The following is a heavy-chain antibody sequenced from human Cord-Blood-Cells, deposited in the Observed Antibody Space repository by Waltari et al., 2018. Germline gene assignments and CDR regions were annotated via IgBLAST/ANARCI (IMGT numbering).Heavy chain of an antibody. CDR1: GFTFTSSP. Sequence: QMQLVQSGPEVKKPGTSVKVSCKASGFTFTSSPVQWVRQARGQRLEWIGWIVVGSGNTNYAQKFQERVTITRDMSTSTAYMELSSLRSEDTAVYYCAANPEGDYYYYGMDVWGQGTTVTVSS. CDR3: AANPEGDYYYYGMDV. CDR2: IVVGSGNT. J-gene: IGHJ6*02. V-gene: IGHV1-58*01.